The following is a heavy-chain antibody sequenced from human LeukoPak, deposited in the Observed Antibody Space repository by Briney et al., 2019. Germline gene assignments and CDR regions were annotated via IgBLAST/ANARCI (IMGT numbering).Heavy chain of an antibody. CDR3: ARRTGHSYFDY. D-gene: IGHD1-14*01. Sequence: GGSLRLSCAASGFMFSDYYMSWIRQSPGKGLEWISYISGDGSTIFFADSLKGRFTISRDNAENSVFLQIDSLRVEDTAIYYCARRTGHSYFDYWGQGILVTVSS. J-gene: IGHJ4*02. CDR2: ISGDGSTI. V-gene: IGHV3-11*01. CDR1: GFMFSDYY.